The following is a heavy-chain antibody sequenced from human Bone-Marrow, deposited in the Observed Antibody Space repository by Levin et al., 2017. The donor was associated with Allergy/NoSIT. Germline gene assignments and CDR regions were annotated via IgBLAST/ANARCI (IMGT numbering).Heavy chain of an antibody. D-gene: IGHD2-15*01. Sequence: SGGSLRLSCEASGFTFSSYGLHWVRQAPGKGLEWVAVIWYDGSLKYYADSVKGRFTISRDDSKQTVYLQMTSLRDEDTALYYCARVQYCRGGGCYDAFDFWGQGTMVTVSS. J-gene: IGHJ3*01. CDR2: IWYDGSLK. CDR1: GFTFSSYG. CDR3: ARVQYCRGGGCYDAFDF. V-gene: IGHV3-33*01.